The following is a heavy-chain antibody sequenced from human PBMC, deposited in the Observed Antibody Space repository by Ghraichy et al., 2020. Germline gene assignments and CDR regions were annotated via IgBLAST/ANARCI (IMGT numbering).Heavy chain of an antibody. CDR1: GGSISSSSYY. Sequence: SETLSLTCTVSGGSISSSSYYWGWIRQPPGKGLEWIGSIYYSGSTYYNPSLKSRVTISVDTSKNQFSLKLSSVTAADTAVYYCARRVEEPIGGEGWYFDLWGRGTLVTVSS. CDR2: IYYSGST. J-gene: IGHJ2*01. CDR3: ARRVEEPIGGEGWYFDL. D-gene: IGHD2-21*01. V-gene: IGHV4-39*01.